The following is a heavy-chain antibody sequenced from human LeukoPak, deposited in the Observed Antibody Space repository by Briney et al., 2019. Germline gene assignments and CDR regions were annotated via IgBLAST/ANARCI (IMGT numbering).Heavy chain of an antibody. CDR2: INPSGGST. CDR3: ARDSTYDSRFDP. Sequence: ASVKVSCKASGYTFTSYYMHWVRQAPGQGLEWMGIINPSGGSTSYAQKFQGRVTMTRDTSISTAYMELSRLRSDDTAVYYCARDSTYDSRFDPWGQGTLVTVSS. V-gene: IGHV1-46*01. J-gene: IGHJ5*02. D-gene: IGHD5-12*01. CDR1: GYTFTSYY.